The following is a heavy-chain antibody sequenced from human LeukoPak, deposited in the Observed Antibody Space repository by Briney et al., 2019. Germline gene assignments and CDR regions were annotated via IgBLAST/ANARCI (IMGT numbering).Heavy chain of an antibody. CDR1: GYTFTSYD. J-gene: IGHJ6*02. CDR3: ARGVRQQLVRGKYYYGMDV. V-gene: IGHV1-8*01. CDR2: MNPNSGNT. Sequence: GASVKVSCKASGYTFTSYDINWVRQATGQGLEWMGWMNPNSGNTGYAQKFQGRVTMTRNTSISTAYMELSSLRSEDTAVYYCARGVRQQLVRGKYYYGMDVWGQGTTVTVSS. D-gene: IGHD6-13*01.